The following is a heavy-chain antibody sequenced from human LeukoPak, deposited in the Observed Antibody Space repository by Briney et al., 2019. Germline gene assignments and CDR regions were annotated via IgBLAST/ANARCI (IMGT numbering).Heavy chain of an antibody. Sequence: GGSLRLSCAASGFSFSTYWMSWVRQAPGEGLEWVANIKQDGSEKYYVDSVKGRFTIPRDNAKNSLYLQMNSLRAEDTAVYYCARAGNWNDGGYFDYWGQGTLVTVSS. D-gene: IGHD1-20*01. CDR1: GFSFSTYW. CDR2: IKQDGSEK. CDR3: ARAGNWNDGGYFDY. J-gene: IGHJ4*02. V-gene: IGHV3-7*01.